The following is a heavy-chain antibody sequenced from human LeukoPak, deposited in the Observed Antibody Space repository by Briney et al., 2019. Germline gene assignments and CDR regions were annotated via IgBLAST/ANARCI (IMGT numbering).Heavy chain of an antibody. V-gene: IGHV4-59*01. CDR1: GGSISSYY. CDR2: IYYSGST. Sequence: SETLSLTCTVSGGSISSYYWSWIRQPPGKGLEWIGYIYYSGSTNYNPSLTSRVTISVDTSKNQFSLKLSSVTAADTAVYYCARDRYNWNDASDAFDIWGQGTMVTVSS. CDR3: ARDRYNWNDASDAFDI. D-gene: IGHD1-20*01. J-gene: IGHJ3*02.